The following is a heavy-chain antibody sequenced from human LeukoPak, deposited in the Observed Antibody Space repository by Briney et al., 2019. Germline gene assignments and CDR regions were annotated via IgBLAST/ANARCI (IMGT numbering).Heavy chain of an antibody. CDR1: GYTFTSYD. V-gene: IGHV1-8*01. CDR2: MNPNSGNT. J-gene: IGHJ4*02. D-gene: IGHD2-15*01. Sequence: ASVKVSCKASGYTFTSYDINWVRQAPGQGPEWMGWMNPNSGNTGYAQKFQGRVTMTRNTSISTAYMELSSLRSEDTAVYYCAREARYCSGGSCYSVYYFDYWGQGTLVTVSS. CDR3: AREARYCSGGSCYSVYYFDY.